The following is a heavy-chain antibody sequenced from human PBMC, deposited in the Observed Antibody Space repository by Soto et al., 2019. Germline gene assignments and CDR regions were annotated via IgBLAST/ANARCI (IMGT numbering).Heavy chain of an antibody. J-gene: IGHJ6*02. Sequence: SETLSLTCAVYGGSFSGYYWSWIRQPPGKGLEWIGEINHSVSTNYNPSLKSRVTISVDTPKNQFSLKLSSVTAADTAVYYCAREKAYYDFWSGYYTRDMKPYYYYGMDVWGQGTRVTVSS. CDR3: AREKAYYDFWSGYYTRDMKPYYYYGMDV. CDR2: INHSVST. CDR1: GGSFSGYY. D-gene: IGHD3-3*01. V-gene: IGHV4-34*01.